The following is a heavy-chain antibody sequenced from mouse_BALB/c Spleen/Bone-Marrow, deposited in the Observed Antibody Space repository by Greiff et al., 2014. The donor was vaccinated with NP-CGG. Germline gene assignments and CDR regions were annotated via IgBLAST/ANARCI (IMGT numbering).Heavy chain of an antibody. V-gene: IGHV1S127*01. CDR3: TRDAMDY. CDR1: GYTFTSYW. Sequence: VQLQQSGAELVKPGASVKMSCKASGYTFTSYWMHWVRQRPGQGLEWIGVIDPSDSYTSYIQKFKGKATLTVDTSSSTAYMQLSSLTSEDSAVDYCTRDAMDYWGQGTSVTGSS. CDR2: IDPSDSYT. J-gene: IGHJ4*01.